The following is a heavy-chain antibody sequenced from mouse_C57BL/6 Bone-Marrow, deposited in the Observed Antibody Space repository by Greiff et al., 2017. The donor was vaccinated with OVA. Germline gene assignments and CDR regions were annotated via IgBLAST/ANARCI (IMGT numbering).Heavy chain of an antibody. J-gene: IGHJ1*03. CDR1: GYTFTGYW. CDR2: ILPGSGST. V-gene: IGHV1-9*01. Sequence: VQLQQSGAELMKPGASVKLSCKATGYTFTGYWIEWVKQRPGHGLEWIGEILPGSGSTNYNEKFKGKATFTADTSSNTAYMQLSSLTTEDSAIXSGASGDYCGSSYDFDVWGTGTTVTVAS. D-gene: IGHD1-1*01. CDR3: ASGDYCGSSYDFDV.